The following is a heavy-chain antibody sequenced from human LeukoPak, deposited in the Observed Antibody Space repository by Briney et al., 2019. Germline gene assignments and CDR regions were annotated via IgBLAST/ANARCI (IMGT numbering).Heavy chain of an antibody. CDR3: AKESFIVYCSNTSGYEIYYFDY. CDR1: GFSFSSYS. J-gene: IGHJ4*02. V-gene: IGHV3-48*01. D-gene: IGHD2-2*01. CDR2: ISSSSSTI. Sequence: GGSLRLSCAASGFSFSSYSMNWVRQAPGKGLEWVSYISSSSSTIYYADSVKGRFTISRDNSKNTLYLQMNSLRAEDTAVYYCAKESFIVYCSNTSGYEIYYFDYWGQGTLVTVSS.